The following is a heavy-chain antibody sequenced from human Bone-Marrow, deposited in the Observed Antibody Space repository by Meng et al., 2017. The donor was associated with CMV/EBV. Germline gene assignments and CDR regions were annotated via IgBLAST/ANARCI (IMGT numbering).Heavy chain of an antibody. D-gene: IGHD1-20*01. CDR3: TTVGNWIFYYYYGMDV. V-gene: IGHV3-15*01. Sequence: GESLKISRADSGLTFSNAWMSWVRQAPGKGLEWVGRIKSKTDGGTTDYAAPVKGRFTISRDDSKNTLYLQMNSLKTEDTAVYYCTTVGNWIFYYYYGMDVWGQGTTVTVSS. CDR2: IKSKTDGGTT. CDR1: GLTFSNAW. J-gene: IGHJ6*02.